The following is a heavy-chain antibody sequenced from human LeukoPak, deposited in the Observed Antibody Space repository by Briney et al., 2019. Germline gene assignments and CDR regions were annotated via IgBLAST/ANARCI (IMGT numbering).Heavy chain of an antibody. D-gene: IGHD1-26*01. CDR2: IYTSGST. CDR3: ARAVGASFDY. V-gene: IGHV4-61*02. Sequence: SSQTLSLTCTVSGGSIGSGSYYWSWIRQPAGKGLEWIGRIYTSGSTNYNPSLKSRVTISVDTSKNQFSLKLSSVTAADTAVYYCARAVGASFDYWGQXXLVTVS. CDR1: GGSIGSGSYY. J-gene: IGHJ4*02.